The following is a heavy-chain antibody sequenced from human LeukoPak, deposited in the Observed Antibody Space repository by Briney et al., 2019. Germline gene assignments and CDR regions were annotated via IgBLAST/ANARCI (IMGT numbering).Heavy chain of an antibody. D-gene: IGHD3-10*01. Sequence: VGSLRLSCAASGFTFSSYGMHWVRQAPGKGLEWVAFIRYDGSNKYYADSVKGRFTISRDNSKNTLYLQMNSLRAEDTAVYYCAKDFQGLLWFGERPLDYWGQGTLVTVSS. CDR3: AKDFQGLLWFGERPLDY. V-gene: IGHV3-30*02. J-gene: IGHJ4*02. CDR2: IRYDGSNK. CDR1: GFTFSSYG.